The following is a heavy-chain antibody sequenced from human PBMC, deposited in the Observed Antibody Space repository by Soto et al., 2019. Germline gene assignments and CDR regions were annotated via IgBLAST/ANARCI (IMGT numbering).Heavy chain of an antibody. Sequence: GGSLRLSCAASGFTFSSYTMNWVRQAPGKGLEWVSFISGSSSYIYYADSVRGRFTISRDDAKKSLYLQMNSLRAEDTAVYYCARADSSGYYPGFFDYWGQGTVVTVSS. CDR1: GFTFSSYT. D-gene: IGHD6-19*01. CDR3: ARADSSGYYPGFFDY. CDR2: ISGSSSYI. J-gene: IGHJ4*02. V-gene: IGHV3-21*01.